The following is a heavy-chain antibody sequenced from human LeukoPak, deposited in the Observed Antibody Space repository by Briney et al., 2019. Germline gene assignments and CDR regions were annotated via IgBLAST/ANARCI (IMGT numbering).Heavy chain of an antibody. D-gene: IGHD1-26*01. Sequence: PGGSLRLSCAASGFNFSSYGMHWVRQAPGKGLEWVAVISYDGSNKYYADSVKGRFTISRDNSKNTLYLQMNSLRAEDTAVYYCAKDQRLVGIVGATPDYWGQGTLVTVSS. CDR1: GFNFSSYG. CDR3: AKDQRLVGIVGATPDY. CDR2: ISYDGSNK. V-gene: IGHV3-30*18. J-gene: IGHJ4*02.